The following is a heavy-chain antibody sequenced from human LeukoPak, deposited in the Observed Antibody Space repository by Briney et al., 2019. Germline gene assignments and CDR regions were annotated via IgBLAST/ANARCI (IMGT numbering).Heavy chain of an antibody. D-gene: IGHD3-10*01. CDR2: IYGSGST. V-gene: IGHV4-59*08. CDR1: GGSIRSYF. J-gene: IGHJ3*02. CDR3: ARFGGVVNDALDI. Sequence: SGTLSLTCTASGGSIRSYFWTWIRQPPGKGLEWIGYIYGSGSTNYNPSLKSRVTISVYTSKNQFSLKLSSVTAADTAVYYCARFGGVVNDALDIWGQGTMVTVSS.